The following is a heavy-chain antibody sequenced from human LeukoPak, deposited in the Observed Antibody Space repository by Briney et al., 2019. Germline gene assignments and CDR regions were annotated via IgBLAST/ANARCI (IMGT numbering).Heavy chain of an antibody. V-gene: IGHV3-33*06. D-gene: IGHD5-18*01. CDR1: GFTLINYG. CDR2: VWYDGSNK. Sequence: GRSLRLSCEASGFTLINYGMHWVRRAPGKGLEWVAVVWYDGSNKYYADSVKGRFTISRDNSKNTLYLQMNSLRAEDTAVYYCAKDRDTAMEIEYWGQGTLVTVSS. J-gene: IGHJ4*02. CDR3: AKDRDTAMEIEY.